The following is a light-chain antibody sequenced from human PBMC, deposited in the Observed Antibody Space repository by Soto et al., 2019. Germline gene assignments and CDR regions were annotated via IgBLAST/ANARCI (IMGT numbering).Light chain of an antibody. V-gene: IGLV2-14*01. CDR2: EVS. CDR3: SSYTSRPSRV. CDR1: SSDVGGYNY. J-gene: IGLJ3*02. Sequence: QSALTQPASVSGSPGQSITISCTGTSSDVGGYNYVSWYQQHPGKAPKLMIYEVSNRPSGVSNRFSGSKSGNTASLTISGLQAEDEADYYCSSYTSRPSRVFGGGTQLTVL.